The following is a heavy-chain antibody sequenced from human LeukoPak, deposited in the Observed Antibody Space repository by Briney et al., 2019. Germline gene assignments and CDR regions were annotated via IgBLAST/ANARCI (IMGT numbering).Heavy chain of an antibody. CDR2: IYPGDSDT. CDR3: ARGDVVRGVSWFDS. D-gene: IGHD2-21*02. Sequence: GESLKISCQGSGYTFTSYWIGWARQMPVKGLEWMGSIYPGDSDTKYSPSFQGQVTISVDKSTNTAYLQWKSLKASDTAMYYCARGDVVRGVSWFDSWGQGALVTVSS. V-gene: IGHV5-51*01. J-gene: IGHJ5*01. CDR1: GYTFTSYW.